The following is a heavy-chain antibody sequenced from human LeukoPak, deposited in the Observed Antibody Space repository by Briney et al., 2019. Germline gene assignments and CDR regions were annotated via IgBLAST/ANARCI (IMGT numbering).Heavy chain of an antibody. V-gene: IGHV4-39*07. J-gene: IGHJ6*03. CDR3: ARVLGRSWSYYSYYYYMDV. CDR1: GGSISSSSYY. Sequence: SETLSLTCTVSGGSISSSSYYWGWIRQPPGKGREWIGSIYTSGSTNYNPSLKSRVTISVDTSKNQFSLKLSSVTAADTAVYYCARVLGRSWSYYSYYYYMDVWGKGTTVTVSS. D-gene: IGHD6-13*01. CDR2: IYTSGST.